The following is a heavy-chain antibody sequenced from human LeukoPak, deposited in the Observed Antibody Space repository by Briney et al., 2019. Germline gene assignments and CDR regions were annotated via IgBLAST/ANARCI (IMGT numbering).Heavy chain of an antibody. J-gene: IGHJ4*02. Sequence: GASLRLSCAASGFTFSSYAMSWVRQAPGKGLEWVSAISGSGGSTYYADSVKGRFTISRDNSKNTLCLQMNSLRAEDTAVYYCAKGGGPTVTTVFDYWGQGTLVTVSS. CDR2: ISGSGGST. CDR1: GFTFSSYA. V-gene: IGHV3-23*01. D-gene: IGHD4-17*01. CDR3: AKGGGPTVTTVFDY.